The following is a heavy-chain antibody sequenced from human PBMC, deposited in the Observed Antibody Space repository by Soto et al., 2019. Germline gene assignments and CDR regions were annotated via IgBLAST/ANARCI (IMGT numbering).Heavy chain of an antibody. D-gene: IGHD4-17*01. Sequence: QVQLVQSGAEVKKPGASVKVSCKASGNTFTNYDINWVRQATGQGLEYLGCMNPNSGDTAYVQKFQGRVTMTWDTSITTDYMELRSLRSEDTAVYFCARGVKYGAYSRWFDPWGQGNLVTVSS. CDR2: MNPNSGDT. CDR3: ARGVKYGAYSRWFDP. V-gene: IGHV1-8*01. CDR1: GNTFTNYD. J-gene: IGHJ5*02.